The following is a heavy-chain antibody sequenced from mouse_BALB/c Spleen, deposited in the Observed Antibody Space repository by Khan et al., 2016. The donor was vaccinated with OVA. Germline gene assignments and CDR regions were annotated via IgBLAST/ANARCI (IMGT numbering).Heavy chain of an antibody. J-gene: IGHJ2*01. Sequence: QVQLQQSGPGLVAPSQSLSITCTVSGFSLTNYGVHWVRQPPGKGLEWLGVIWAGGSTNYNSALMSRLSISKDNSKSQVFLKMNSLQTDDTAMYFCARNRDPVYLAYWGQGTTLTVSS. V-gene: IGHV2-9*02. CDR2: IWAGGST. CDR1: GFSLTNYG. CDR3: ARNRDPVYLAY.